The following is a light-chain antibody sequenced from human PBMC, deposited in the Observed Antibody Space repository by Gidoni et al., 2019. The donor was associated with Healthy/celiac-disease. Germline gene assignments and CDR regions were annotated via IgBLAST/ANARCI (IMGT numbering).Light chain of an antibody. J-gene: IGKJ4*01. CDR1: QSVSSN. CDR2: GSS. CDR3: QQYNNWPGLT. Sequence: EIVMTQSPATLSVSPGERATLSCRASQSVSSNLAWYQHKPCQAPRLLIYGSSTRATGIPARFSGSGSGTEFTLTISSLQSEDFAVYYCQQYNNWPGLTFGGGTKVEIK. V-gene: IGKV3-15*01.